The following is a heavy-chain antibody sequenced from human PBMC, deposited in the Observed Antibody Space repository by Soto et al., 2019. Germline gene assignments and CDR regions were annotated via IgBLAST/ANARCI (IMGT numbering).Heavy chain of an antibody. V-gene: IGHV3-48*01. CDR3: ARDPANCRTTSCYAFFDY. J-gene: IGHJ4*02. CDR2: IGSSSTTK. D-gene: IGHD2-2*01. Sequence: HPGGSLRLSCAASGFTFSTHSMNWVRQAPGKGLEWVSFIGSSSTTKYYADSVKGRFTISRDNAKNSLYLQMNSLRAEDTAVYYCARDPANCRTTSCYAFFDYWGLGTLVTVSS. CDR1: GFTFSTHS.